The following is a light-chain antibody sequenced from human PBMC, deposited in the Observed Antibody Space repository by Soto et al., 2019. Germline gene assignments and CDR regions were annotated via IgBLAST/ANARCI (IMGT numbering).Light chain of an antibody. Sequence: QSALAPPASVSGSPGQSITISCTGTSSNVGTYNLVSWYQQHSGKAPKLMIYEGSKRPSGVSNRFSGSKSGTTASLTISGLQAEDEADYYCCSYAGSSTYVFGTGTKVTVL. V-gene: IGLV2-23*01. CDR1: SSNVGTYNL. J-gene: IGLJ1*01. CDR2: EGS. CDR3: CSYAGSSTYV.